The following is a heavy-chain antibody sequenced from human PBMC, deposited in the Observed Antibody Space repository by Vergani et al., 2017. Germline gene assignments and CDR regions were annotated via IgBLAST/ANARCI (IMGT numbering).Heavy chain of an antibody. Sequence: EVQLVQSGAEVKKPGESLKISCKGSGYSFTSYWIGWVRQIPGKGLEWMGIIYPGDSDTRYSPSFQGQVTISADKSISTAYLQWSSLKASDTAMYYCAGMDSSPRSPYYYYYYMDVWGKGTTVTVSS. J-gene: IGHJ6*03. CDR1: GYSFTSYW. D-gene: IGHD6-19*01. CDR2: IYPGDSDT. V-gene: IGHV5-51*01. CDR3: AGMDSSPRSPYYYYYYMDV.